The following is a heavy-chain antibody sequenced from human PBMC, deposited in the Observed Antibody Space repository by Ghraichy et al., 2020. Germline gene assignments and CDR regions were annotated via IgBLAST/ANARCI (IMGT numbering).Heavy chain of an antibody. D-gene: IGHD1-1*01. CDR2: INHSGST. CDR1: GGSFSGYY. Sequence: SQTLSLTCAVYGGSFSGYYWSWIRQPPGKGLEWIGEINHSGSTNYNPSLKSRVTISVDTSKNQFSLKLSSVTAADTAVYYCARGGKGELERYWFDPWGQGTLVTVSS. J-gene: IGHJ5*02. V-gene: IGHV4-34*01. CDR3: ARGGKGELERYWFDP.